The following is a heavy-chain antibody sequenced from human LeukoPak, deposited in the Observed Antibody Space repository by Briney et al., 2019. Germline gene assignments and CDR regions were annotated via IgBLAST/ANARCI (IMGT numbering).Heavy chain of an antibody. Sequence: GGSLRLSCAASGFTFSSYAMSWFRQAPGKGLEWVSAINGRGDNTYYADSVKGRFTISRDNSKSTLFLQMNSLRAEDTAIYYCAKDRVSPGFNLFDPWGQGTLVTVSS. CDR1: GFTFSSYA. J-gene: IGHJ5*02. D-gene: IGHD2/OR15-2a*01. CDR3: AKDRVSPGFNLFDP. CDR2: INGRGDNT. V-gene: IGHV3-23*01.